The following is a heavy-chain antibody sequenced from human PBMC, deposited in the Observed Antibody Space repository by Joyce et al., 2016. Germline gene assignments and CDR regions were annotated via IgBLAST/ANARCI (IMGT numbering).Heavy chain of an antibody. CDR3: ASWRSPSSGYYLF. J-gene: IGHJ4*02. CDR1: GFTFSSYY. CDR2: IKQEGSEK. D-gene: IGHD3-22*01. Sequence: EVQLVESGGDLVQPGGSLRLCCVASGFTFSSYYLSWVREAPGKGLEWVANIKQEGSEKYYLDSVKGRFTISRDNAKNSLYLQMSSLRDEDTAVYYCASWRSPSSGYYLFWGQGTLVTVSS. V-gene: IGHV3-7*03.